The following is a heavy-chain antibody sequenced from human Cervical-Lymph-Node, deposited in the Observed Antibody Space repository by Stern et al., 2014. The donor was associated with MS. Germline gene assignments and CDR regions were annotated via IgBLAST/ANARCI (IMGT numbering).Heavy chain of an antibody. Sequence: VQLVESGGGVVQPGRSLRLSCAASGFTFSNYGMHWVRQAPGKGLEWLAVIWYDGNKKYYADSGKARFTISRDNSKNTLFLQMSSRTAEDTALYYCARENWNYEEMGYWGQGTLVPVSS. CDR1: GFTFSNYG. D-gene: IGHD1-7*01. CDR2: IWYDGNKK. V-gene: IGHV3-33*01. CDR3: ARENWNYEEMGY. J-gene: IGHJ4*02.